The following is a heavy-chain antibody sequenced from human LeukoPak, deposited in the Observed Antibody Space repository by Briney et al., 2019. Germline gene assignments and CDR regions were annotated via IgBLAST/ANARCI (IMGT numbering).Heavy chain of an antibody. Sequence: SKTLSLTCTVSGGSISSSSYYWGWIRQPPGKGLEWIGSIYYSGSTYYNPSLKSRVTISVDTSKNQFSLKLSSVTAADTAVYYCARVTTGSTTLDSWGQGILVTVSS. CDR2: IYYSGST. CDR1: GGSISSSSYY. J-gene: IGHJ5*01. V-gene: IGHV4-39*01. D-gene: IGHD1-1*01. CDR3: ARVTTGSTTLDS.